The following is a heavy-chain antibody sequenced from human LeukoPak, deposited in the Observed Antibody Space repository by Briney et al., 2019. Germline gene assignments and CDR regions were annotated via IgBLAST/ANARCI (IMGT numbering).Heavy chain of an antibody. Sequence: SGGSLRLSCAASGFTVSSNYMSWVRQAPGKGLEWVSVIYSGGSTYYADSVKGRFTISRDNSKNTLYLQMNSLRAEDTAVYYCARGPLGPDSSSWPDAFDIWGQGTMVTVSS. J-gene: IGHJ3*02. CDR2: IYSGGST. D-gene: IGHD6-13*01. CDR1: GFTVSSNY. V-gene: IGHV3-53*01. CDR3: ARGPLGPDSSSWPDAFDI.